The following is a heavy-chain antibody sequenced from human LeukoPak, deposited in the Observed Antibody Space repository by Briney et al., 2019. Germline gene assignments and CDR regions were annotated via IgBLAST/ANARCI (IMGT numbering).Heavy chain of an antibody. V-gene: IGHV3-23*01. D-gene: IGHD6-13*01. CDR3: ATVSGYGNNWFSYFDY. CDR2: ISGRGGST. Sequence: GGSLRLSCAASGFTFSSYAMSWVRQAPGKGLEWVSIISGRGGSTYYADSVKGRFTIYKDNSKNTLYLQMNSLRAEDTAVYYCATVSGYGNNWFSYFDYWGQGTLVTVSS. J-gene: IGHJ4*02. CDR1: GFTFSSYA.